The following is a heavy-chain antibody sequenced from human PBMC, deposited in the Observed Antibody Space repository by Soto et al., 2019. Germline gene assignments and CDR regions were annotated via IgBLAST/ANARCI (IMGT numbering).Heavy chain of an antibody. J-gene: IGHJ4*02. V-gene: IGHV1-69*13. CDR3: ARAPCSGGSCYEIWSFYFDY. CDR1: GGTLSSYA. D-gene: IGHD2-15*01. CDR2: IIPILGTA. Sequence: SVKGSCKASGGTLSSYAISWGRQAPGQGVGWMGGIIPILGTANYAQKFQGRVTITADESTSTAYMELSSLRSEDTAVYYCARAPCSGGSCYEIWSFYFDYWGQGTLVTVSS.